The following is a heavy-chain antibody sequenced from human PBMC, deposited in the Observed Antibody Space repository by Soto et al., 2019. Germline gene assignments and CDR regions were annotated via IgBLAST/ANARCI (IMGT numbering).Heavy chain of an antibody. V-gene: IGHV4-61*05. D-gene: IGHD3-22*01. CDR3: ARSNSGYYKWFDP. CDR2: IYYSGST. Sequence: PSETLSLTCTVSGGSISSSSYYWGWIRQPPGKGLEWIGYIYYSGSTNYNPSLKSRVAISVDTSKNQFSLKLSSVSAADTAIYYCARSNSGYYKWFDPWGQGTLVTVSS. J-gene: IGHJ5*02. CDR1: GGSISSSSYY.